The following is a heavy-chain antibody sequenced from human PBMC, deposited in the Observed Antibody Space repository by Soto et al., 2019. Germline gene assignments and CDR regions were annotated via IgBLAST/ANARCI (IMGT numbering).Heavy chain of an antibody. CDR3: VTGWSDY. CDR1: EFTFSSSW. J-gene: IGHJ4*02. CDR2: INSDASIT. Sequence: GGSLRLSCVVSEFTFSSSWMHWVRQGPGKGLMWVSRINSDASITNYADSVKGRFTTSRDNAKNMLYLQMNSLRAEDTALNYCVTGWSDYWGQGTLVTVSS. V-gene: IGHV3-74*01. D-gene: IGHD2-15*01.